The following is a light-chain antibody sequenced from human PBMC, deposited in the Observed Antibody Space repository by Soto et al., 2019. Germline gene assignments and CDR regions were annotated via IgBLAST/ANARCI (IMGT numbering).Light chain of an antibody. CDR3: QQGA. V-gene: IGKV1-5*01. Sequence: DIQMTQSPSTLSASVGDRVTITCRASQSISSWLAWYQQKPGKAPKLLIYDASSLESGVPSRFSGSGSGTEFTRTISSLQPDDFATYYCQQGAFGPGTKVDIK. J-gene: IGKJ3*01. CDR1: QSISSW. CDR2: DAS.